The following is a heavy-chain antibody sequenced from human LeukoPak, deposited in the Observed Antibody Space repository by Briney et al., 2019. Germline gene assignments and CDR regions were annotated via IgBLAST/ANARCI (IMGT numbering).Heavy chain of an antibody. D-gene: IGHD6-13*01. V-gene: IGHV3-23*01. CDR2: ISGSGGST. CDR1: GFTFSSYA. Sequence: GGSLRLSCAASGFTFSSYAMSWVRQAPGEGLEWVSAISGSGGSTYYADSVKGRFTISRDNSKNTLYLQMNSLRAEDTAVYYCAKGGYQAPIAAAPSGYFDYWGQGTLVTVSS. CDR3: AKGGYQAPIAAAPSGYFDY. J-gene: IGHJ4*02.